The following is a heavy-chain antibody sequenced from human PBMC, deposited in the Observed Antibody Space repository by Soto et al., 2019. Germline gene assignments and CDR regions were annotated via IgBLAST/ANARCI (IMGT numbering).Heavy chain of an antibody. V-gene: IGHV3-23*01. D-gene: IGHD4-17*01. CDR2: ISGSGGST. CDR1: GFTFSSYA. J-gene: IGHJ6*02. CDR3: ATSYGGNSGDYYYYGMDV. Sequence: VQLLESGGGLVQPGGSLRLSCAASGFTFSSYAMSWVRQAPGKGLEWVSAISGSGGSTYYADSVKGRFTISRDNSKNTLYLQMNSLRAEDTAVYYCATSYGGNSGDYYYYGMDVWGQGTTVTVSS.